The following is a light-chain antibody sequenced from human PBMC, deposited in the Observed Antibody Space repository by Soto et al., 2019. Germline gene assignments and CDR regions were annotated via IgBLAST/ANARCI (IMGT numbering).Light chain of an antibody. V-gene: IGKV3D-20*02. Sequence: EIVLTQSPGTLSLSPGERATRSCRASQSVSSSYLAWYQQKPGQAPRLLIYGASSRATGIPDRFSGSGSGTDFTLTISRLEPEDFAVYYCQQRRSWQVTFGQGTRLEI. CDR2: GAS. CDR3: QQRRSWQVT. CDR1: QSVSSSY. J-gene: IGKJ5*01.